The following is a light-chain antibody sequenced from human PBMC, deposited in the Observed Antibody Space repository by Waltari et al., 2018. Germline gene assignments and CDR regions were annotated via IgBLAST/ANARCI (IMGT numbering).Light chain of an antibody. CDR2: TLA. CDR1: QILLNPDDGFTY. Sequence: IVMTQTPLSLPVTPGEPASISCRPTQILLNPDDGFTYLDLFFQKPGQSPQLLIYTLAYRASGVPDRFSGTGSGSNFSLKISRVEAEDVGVYYCMQRLEFPYTFGQGTRLDIK. V-gene: IGKV2-40*01. J-gene: IGKJ2*01. CDR3: MQRLEFPYT.